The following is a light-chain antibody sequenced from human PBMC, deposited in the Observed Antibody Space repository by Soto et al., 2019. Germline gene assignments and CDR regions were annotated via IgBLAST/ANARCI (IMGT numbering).Light chain of an antibody. CDR1: QSVSSY. J-gene: IGKJ1*01. CDR2: DAS. Sequence: EVVMTQSASTLSVSPGERATLSCRASQSVSSYLAWYQQKPVQAPRLLIYDASNRATGIPARFSGIGSGTDFTLTISSLEPEDFAVYYCQQRSNWRTFGQGTNVDIK. V-gene: IGKV3-11*01. CDR3: QQRSNWRT.